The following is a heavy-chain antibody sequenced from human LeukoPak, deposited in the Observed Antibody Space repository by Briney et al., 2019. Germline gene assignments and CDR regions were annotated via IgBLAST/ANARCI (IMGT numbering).Heavy chain of an antibody. CDR1: GGSISSYY. Sequence: SETLSLTCIVSGGSISSYYWSWIRQPPGKGLEWVGYIYSSGSTDYNPSLKSRATISLDTSNHQFSLKLTSVTAADTAVYYCARHVGIHLWSLYFDYWGQGSLVTVSS. J-gene: IGHJ4*02. D-gene: IGHD5-18*01. CDR3: ARHVGIHLWSLYFDY. CDR2: IYSSGST. V-gene: IGHV4-59*08.